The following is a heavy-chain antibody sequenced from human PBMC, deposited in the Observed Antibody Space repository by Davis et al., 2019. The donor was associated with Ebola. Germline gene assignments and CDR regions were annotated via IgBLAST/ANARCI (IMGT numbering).Heavy chain of an antibody. V-gene: IGHV3-33*01. CDR2: IWYDGSKK. D-gene: IGHD4-17*01. CDR3: ARDPKYGDLIYYQYGMDV. J-gene: IGHJ6*02. CDR1: GFTFSSYG. Sequence: PGGSLRLSCAAPGFTFSSYGLHWVRQAPGKGLEWVAVIWYDGSKKYYADSVKGRFTISRDNSKNTLYLQMNSLRAEDTSVYYCARDPKYGDLIYYQYGMDVWGQGTTVTVSS.